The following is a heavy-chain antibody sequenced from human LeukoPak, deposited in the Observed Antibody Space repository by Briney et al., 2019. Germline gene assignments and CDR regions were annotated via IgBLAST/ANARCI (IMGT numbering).Heavy chain of an antibody. V-gene: IGHV1-2*06. CDR2: INPNSGGT. Sequence: ASVKVSCKASGYTFTGYYMHWVRQAPGQGLEWMGRINPNSGGTNYAQKFQGRVTMTRDTSISTAYMELSRLRSDDTAVYYCARIPVTNWGQYYFDYWGQGTLVTVSS. CDR3: ARIPVTNWGQYYFDY. J-gene: IGHJ4*02. CDR1: GYTFTGYY. D-gene: IGHD7-27*01.